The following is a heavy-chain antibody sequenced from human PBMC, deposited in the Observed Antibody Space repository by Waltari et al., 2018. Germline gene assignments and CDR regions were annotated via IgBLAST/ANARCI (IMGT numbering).Heavy chain of an antibody. CDR3: ARGPRGGSIMITFDRNWFDP. CDR1: GYTFTSYP. Sequence: QVQLVQSGSELKKPGASVKVSCKASGYTFTSYPMNWVRQAPGQGFEWTGWINTNTGNPTYAQGFTGRFVFSLDTSVSTAYLQISSLKAEDTAVYYCARGPRGGSIMITFDRNWFDPWGQGTLVTVSS. V-gene: IGHV7-4-1*02. CDR2: INTNTGNP. D-gene: IGHD3-16*01. J-gene: IGHJ5*02.